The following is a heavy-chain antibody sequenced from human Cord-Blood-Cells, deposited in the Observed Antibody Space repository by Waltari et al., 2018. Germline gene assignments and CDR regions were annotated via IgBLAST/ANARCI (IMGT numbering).Heavy chain of an antibody. V-gene: IGHV4-39*01. D-gene: IGHD5-18*01. CDR3: ARHRAGLWPT. CDR1: GGSISSSSYS. Sequence: QLQLQESCTGLVKPSETLSLTCTVSGGSISSSSYSWGWVRQPPGKGGEWIGSIYYSGSTYNNPSLKSRVTIAGDTSKNQCSLRVSSVTAADTAGYYCARHRAGLWPTWGQGTLVTVAS. J-gene: IGHJ4*02. CDR2: IYYSGST.